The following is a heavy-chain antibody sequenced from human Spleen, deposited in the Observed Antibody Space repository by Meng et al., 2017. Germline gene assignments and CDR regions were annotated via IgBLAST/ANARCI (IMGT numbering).Heavy chain of an antibody. J-gene: IGHJ4*02. CDR1: GYTYTDYQ. V-gene: IGHV1-18*01. CDR3: VKHSSDWSLDS. D-gene: IGHD6-19*01. Sequence: QVQLVQSGAEVKKTGVSVKVSCKASGYTYTDYQPDWVRQAPGQGLEWMGWIHPSGHPTYAQKFQGRVTMTIDTSTTTASMELRSLRSDDSALYYCVKHSSDWSLDSWGQGTLVTVSS. CDR2: IHPSGHP.